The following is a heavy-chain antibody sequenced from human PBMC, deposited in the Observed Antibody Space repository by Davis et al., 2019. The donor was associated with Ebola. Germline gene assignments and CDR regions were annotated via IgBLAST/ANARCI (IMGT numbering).Heavy chain of an antibody. CDR2: ISYDGSNK. CDR3: AKTRDYARYFDY. J-gene: IGHJ4*02. Sequence: GESLKISCAASGITFRNVVMSWVRQAPGKGLEWVAVISYDGSNKYYADSVKGRFTISRDNSKNTLYLQMNSLRAEDTAVYYCAKTRDYARYFDYWGQGTLVTVSS. D-gene: IGHD4-17*01. CDR1: GITFRNVV. V-gene: IGHV3-30*18.